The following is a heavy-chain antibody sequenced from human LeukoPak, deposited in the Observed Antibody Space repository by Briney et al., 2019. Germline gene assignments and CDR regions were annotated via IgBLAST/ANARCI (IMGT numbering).Heavy chain of an antibody. CDR2: INPNSGGT. CDR1: GYTFTGYY. J-gene: IGHJ4*02. Sequence: ASVKVSCKASGYTFTGYYMHWVRQAPGQGLEWMGWINPNSGGTNYAQKFQGRVIMTRDTSISTAYMELSRLRSDNTAVYYCARVPLVLLWFGELFDYWGQGTLVTVSS. CDR3: ARVPLVLLWFGELFDY. D-gene: IGHD3-10*01. V-gene: IGHV1-2*02.